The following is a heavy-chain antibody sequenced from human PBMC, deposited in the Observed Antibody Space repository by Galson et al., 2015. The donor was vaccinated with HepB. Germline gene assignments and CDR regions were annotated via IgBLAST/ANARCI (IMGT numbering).Heavy chain of an antibody. CDR2: INHSGST. J-gene: IGHJ4*02. CDR3: ARWDSSSSPFDY. Sequence: ETLSLTCAVYGGSFSGYYWSWIRQPPGKGLEWIGEINHSGSTNYNPSLKSRVTISVDTSKNQFSLKLSSVTAADTAVYYCARWDSSSSPFDYWGQGTLVTVSS. CDR1: GGSFSGYY. V-gene: IGHV4-34*01. D-gene: IGHD6-13*01.